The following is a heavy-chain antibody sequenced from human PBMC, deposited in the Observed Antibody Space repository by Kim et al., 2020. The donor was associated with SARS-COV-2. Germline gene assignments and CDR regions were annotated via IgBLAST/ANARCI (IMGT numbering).Heavy chain of an antibody. Sequence: SETLSLTCTVSGGSISSSSYYWGWIRQPPGKGLEWIGSIYYSGSTYYNPSLKSRVTISVDTSKNQFSLKLSSVTAADTAVYYCARTWGRWLQFNYFDYWG. D-gene: IGHD5-12*01. CDR2: IYYSGST. V-gene: IGHV4-39*07. CDR1: GGSISSSSYY. J-gene: IGHJ4*01. CDR3: ARTWGRWLQFNYFDY.